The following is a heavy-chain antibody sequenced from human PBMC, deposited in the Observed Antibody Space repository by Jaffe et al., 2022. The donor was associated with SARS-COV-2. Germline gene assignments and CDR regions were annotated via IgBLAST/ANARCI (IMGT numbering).Heavy chain of an antibody. CDR3: ARDPRTMAPIYYYYYGMDV. D-gene: IGHD3-10*01. J-gene: IGHJ6*02. Sequence: QVQLVESGGGVVQPGRSLRLSCAASGFTFSSYAMHWVRQAPGKGLEWVAVISYDGSNKYYADSVKGRFTISRDNSKNTLYLQMNSLRAEDTAVYYCARDPRTMAPIYYYYYGMDVWGQGTTVTVSS. CDR2: ISYDGSNK. V-gene: IGHV3-30-3*01. CDR1: GFTFSSYA.